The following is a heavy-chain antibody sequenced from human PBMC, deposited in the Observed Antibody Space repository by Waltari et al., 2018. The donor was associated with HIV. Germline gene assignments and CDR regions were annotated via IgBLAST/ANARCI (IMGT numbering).Heavy chain of an antibody. Sequence: QVQLQESGPGLVRPSQTLSLTCTVSGGSISSAGYYWSWIRQPPGKGLDWIGSIYSSGSNYYNPSLKSRGTISVDTSKNQFSLKLKSVTAADTAVYYCARGGVSYHDMDVWGQGTTVTVSS. D-gene: IGHD3-16*01. V-gene: IGHV4-30-4*01. J-gene: IGHJ6*02. CDR3: ARGGVSYHDMDV. CDR1: GGSISSAGYY. CDR2: IYSSGSN.